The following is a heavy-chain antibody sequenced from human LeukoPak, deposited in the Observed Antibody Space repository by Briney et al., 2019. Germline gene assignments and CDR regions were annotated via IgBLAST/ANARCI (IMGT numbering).Heavy chain of an antibody. D-gene: IGHD3-22*01. CDR1: GYSISSGYY. J-gene: IGHJ5*02. Sequence: SETLSLTCTVSGYSISSGYYWGWIRQPSGKGLEWIGSIYHSGSTYYNPSLKSRVTISVDTSKNQFSLKLSSVTAADTAVYYCARHTRPTYYYDSSAWFDPWGKGTLVTVSS. CDR2: IYHSGST. V-gene: IGHV4-38-2*02. CDR3: ARHTRPTYYYDSSAWFDP.